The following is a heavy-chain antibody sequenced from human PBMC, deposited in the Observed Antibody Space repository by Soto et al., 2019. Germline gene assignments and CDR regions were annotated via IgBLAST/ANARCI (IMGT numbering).Heavy chain of an antibody. CDR1: GFSFSDYA. V-gene: IGHV3-23*01. Sequence: PGGSLRLSCAASGFSFSDYAMSWVRQAPGKGLEWVSSISRTGDSAYYADSVKGRFAISRDRSKNRLSLQMNSLRAEDTAVYYCAKHWVPPAYWGQGTLVTVSS. CDR2: ISRTGDSA. CDR3: AKHWVPPAY. D-gene: IGHD3-16*01. J-gene: IGHJ4*02.